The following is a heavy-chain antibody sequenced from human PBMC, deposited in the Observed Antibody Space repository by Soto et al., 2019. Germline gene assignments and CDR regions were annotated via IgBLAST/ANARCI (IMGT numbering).Heavy chain of an antibody. CDR1: GGSLKSGGYY. CDR2: IYYTGRT. CDR3: ARDVTTNHNCLDL. J-gene: IGHJ5*02. V-gene: IGHV4-31*02. D-gene: IGHD2-21*02. Sequence: QVQLQESGPGLVKPSQTLSLTCTVSGGSLKSGGYYWSWIRQHPGRGLEGIGYIYYTGRTYYNPSLDSRVTFSVDTSKNQFCLKLSSVTAADTAVYYGARDVTTNHNCLDLWGHGTLVTVSS.